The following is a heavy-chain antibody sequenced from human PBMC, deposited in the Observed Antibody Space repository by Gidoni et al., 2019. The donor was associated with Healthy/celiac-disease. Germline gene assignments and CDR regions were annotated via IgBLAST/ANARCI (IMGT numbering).Heavy chain of an antibody. CDR1: GGSISSYY. CDR2: IYYSGST. V-gene: IGHV4-59*13. CDR3: AGVKLPYYFDY. D-gene: IGHD1-26*01. J-gene: IGHJ4*02. Sequence: QVQLQESGAGLEKPSETLALTCPVSGGSISSYYWSWIRQPPGKGLEWIGYIYYSGSTNYNPSLKSRVTISVDTSKNQFSLKLSSVAAADPAVYYCAGVKLPYYFDYWGQGTLVTVSS.